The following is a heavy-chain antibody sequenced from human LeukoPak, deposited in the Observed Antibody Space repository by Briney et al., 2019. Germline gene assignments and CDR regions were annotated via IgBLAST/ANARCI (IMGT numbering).Heavy chain of an antibody. V-gene: IGHV3-11*04. D-gene: IGHD5-24*01. Sequence: GGSLRLSCAASGFTFSDYYMNWIRQAPGKGLEWVSYIASGGSTIYSADSVKGRFTISRDNAKNSLYLQMKSLRVEDTAVYYCARQRRWGFDYWGQGTLVTVSS. J-gene: IGHJ4*02. CDR1: GFTFSDYY. CDR3: ARQRRWGFDY. CDR2: IASGGSTI.